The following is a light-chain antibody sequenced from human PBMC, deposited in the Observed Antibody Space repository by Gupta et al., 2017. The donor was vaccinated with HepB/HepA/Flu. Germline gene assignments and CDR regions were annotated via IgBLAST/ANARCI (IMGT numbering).Light chain of an antibody. CDR2: GAS. V-gene: IGKV3-11*01. J-gene: IGKJ4*01. Sequence: EFVLTQSPATLSLSPGERATLSCRASQSVSSYLAWYQQKPGQAPRLLIYGASNRATGIPARFSGSGSGTDFTLTISSLEPEDFAVYYCQQRSNWQRLTFGGGTKVEIK. CDR3: QQRSNWQRLT. CDR1: QSVSSY.